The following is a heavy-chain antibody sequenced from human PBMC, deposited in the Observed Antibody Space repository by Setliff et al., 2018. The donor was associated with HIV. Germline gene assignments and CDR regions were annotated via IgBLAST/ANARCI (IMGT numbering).Heavy chain of an antibody. CDR1: GDSMNDYY. J-gene: IGHJ4*02. V-gene: IGHV4-4*07. D-gene: IGHD3-22*01. CDR2: VYNSGST. Sequence: SETLSLTCTVSGDSMNDYYWSWIRQTAGKGLEWIGRVYNSGSTNYNPSFMSRVSISVDTSKSQFSLKLRPVTAADTAVYFCARGFSSAFFHEFFDYWGQGTLVTVSS. CDR3: ARGFSSAFFHEFFDY.